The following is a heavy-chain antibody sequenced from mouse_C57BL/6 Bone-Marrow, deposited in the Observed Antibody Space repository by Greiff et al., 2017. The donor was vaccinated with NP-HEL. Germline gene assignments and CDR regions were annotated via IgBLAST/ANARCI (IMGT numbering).Heavy chain of an antibody. CDR1: GFSLSTFGMG. V-gene: IGHV8-8*01. CDR2: IWWDDDK. D-gene: IGHD1-1*01. J-gene: IGHJ1*03. Sequence: QVTLKESGPGILQPSQTLSLSCSFSGFSLSTFGMGVGWIRQPSGQGLAWLAPIWWDDDKYYNPALKSRLTISKATSNNQVFLKIVNVDTADTATYYCARIEYYGSSYWYVDVWGTGTTVTVSS. CDR3: ARIEYYGSSYWYVDV.